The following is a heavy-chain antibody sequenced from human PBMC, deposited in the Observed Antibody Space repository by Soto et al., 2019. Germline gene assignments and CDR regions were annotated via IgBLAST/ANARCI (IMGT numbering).Heavy chain of an antibody. V-gene: IGHV3-30-3*01. CDR2: ISYDGSNK. CDR3: ARERTDDYGDDGGFDY. D-gene: IGHD4-17*01. Sequence: QVQLVESGGGVVQPGRSLRLSCAASGFTFSSYAMHWVRQAPGKGLEWVAVISYDGSNKYYADSVKGRFTISRDNSKNTLYLQMSSLRAEDTAVYYCARERTDDYGDDGGFDYWGQGTLVTVSS. CDR1: GFTFSSYA. J-gene: IGHJ4*02.